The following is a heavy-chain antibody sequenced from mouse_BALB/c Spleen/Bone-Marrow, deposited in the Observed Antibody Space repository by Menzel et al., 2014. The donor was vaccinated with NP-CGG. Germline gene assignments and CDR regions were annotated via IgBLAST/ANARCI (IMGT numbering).Heavy chain of an antibody. CDR2: ITYSGST. D-gene: IGHD1-1*01. Sequence: EVQLVESGPGLVKPSQSLSLPCTVTGSSITSDYAWNWIRQFPGTKLEWMGYITYSGSTSYNPSLKSRISITRDTSKNQFFLHLNSLTAEDTATYFCARDYYGSSYFDFWGQGTTLTVSS. J-gene: IGHJ2*01. CDR1: GSSITSDYA. CDR3: ARDYYGSSYFDF. V-gene: IGHV3-2*02.